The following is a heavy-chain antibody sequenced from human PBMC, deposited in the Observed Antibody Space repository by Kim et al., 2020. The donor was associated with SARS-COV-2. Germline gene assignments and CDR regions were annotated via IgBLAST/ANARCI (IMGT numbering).Heavy chain of an antibody. J-gene: IGHJ4*02. D-gene: IGHD2-15*01. CDR2: IRSKAYGGTT. Sequence: GGSLRLSCTASGFTFGDYAMSWVRQAPGKGLEWVGFIRSKAYGGTTEYAASVKGRFTISRDDSKSIAYLQMNSLKTEDTAVYYCTRAEVAADPFDYWGQGTLVTVSS. CDR1: GFTFGDYA. V-gene: IGHV3-49*04. CDR3: TRAEVAADPFDY.